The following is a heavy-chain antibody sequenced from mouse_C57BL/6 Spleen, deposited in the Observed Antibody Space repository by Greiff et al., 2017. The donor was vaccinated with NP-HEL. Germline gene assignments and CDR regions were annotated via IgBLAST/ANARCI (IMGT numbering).Heavy chain of an antibody. D-gene: IGHD1-1*01. CDR2: IYPRSGNT. V-gene: IGHV1-81*01. Sequence: VQLVESGAELARPGASVKLSCKASGYTFTSYGIRWVKQRPGQGLEWIGEIYPRSGNTYYNEKFKGKATLTADKSSSTAYMELRSLTSEDSAVDFCARPSVEIPWYFDVWGTGTTVTVSS. CDR3: ARPSVEIPWYFDV. J-gene: IGHJ1*03. CDR1: GYTFTSYG.